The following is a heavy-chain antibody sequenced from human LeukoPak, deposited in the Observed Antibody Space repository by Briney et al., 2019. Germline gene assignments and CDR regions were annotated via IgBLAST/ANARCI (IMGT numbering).Heavy chain of an antibody. D-gene: IGHD3-22*01. J-gene: IGHJ3*02. Sequence: GGSLRLSCAASGFTFDDYAMHWVRQAPGKGLEWVSGISWNSGSIGYADSVKGRFTISRDNAKNSLYLQMNSLRAEDTALYYCARFGMIVATGYAFDIWGQGTMVTVSS. CDR1: GFTFDDYA. CDR2: ISWNSGSI. CDR3: ARFGMIVATGYAFDI. V-gene: IGHV3-9*01.